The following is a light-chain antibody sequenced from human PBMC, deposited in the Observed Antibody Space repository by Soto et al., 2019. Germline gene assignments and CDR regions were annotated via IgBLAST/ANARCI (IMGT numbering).Light chain of an antibody. V-gene: IGKV3-20*01. CDR2: GAS. J-gene: IGKJ5*01. Sequence: EIVLTQSPGTLSLSPGERATLSCRASQSVSNRYLAWYQQKPGQAPRLLIYGASSRATGIPDRFSGSGSGTDFTLTISRLEPEDFAVYYCQQYGSSPPVTFGQGKRVEIK. CDR1: QSVSNRY. CDR3: QQYGSSPPVT.